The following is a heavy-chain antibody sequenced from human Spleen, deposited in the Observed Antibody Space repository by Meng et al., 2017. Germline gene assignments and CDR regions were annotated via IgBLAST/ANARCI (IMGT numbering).Heavy chain of an antibody. CDR1: GFTFSTYG. Sequence: QVQLVESGGGVVQPGRSLRLSCAASGFTFSTYGIHWVRQAPGKGLEWVAVIWNDGTYKYYADSVKGRFTISRDNSKNTVYMQMNSLRVEDTAVYYCVRDDWDYGGNSGFDYWGQGTLVTVSS. CDR3: VRDDWDYGGNSGFDY. V-gene: IGHV3-33*01. CDR2: IWNDGTYK. D-gene: IGHD4-23*01. J-gene: IGHJ4*02.